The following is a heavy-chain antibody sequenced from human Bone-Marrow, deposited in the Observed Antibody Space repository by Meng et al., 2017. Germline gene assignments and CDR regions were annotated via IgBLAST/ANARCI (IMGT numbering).Heavy chain of an antibody. Sequence: EVQVVESGGGWVQRGGSLSLSCAPYGFTFSSYAMSWVRQAPGKGLEWVSAISGSGGSPYYAASVKGRFTISRDNSTNTLYLQMNSLRAEDTAVYYCAKDAIKWELPNWGQGTLVTVSS. CDR3: AKDAIKWELPN. J-gene: IGHJ4*02. V-gene: IGHV3-23*04. D-gene: IGHD1-26*01. CDR1: GFTFSSYA. CDR2: ISGSGGSP.